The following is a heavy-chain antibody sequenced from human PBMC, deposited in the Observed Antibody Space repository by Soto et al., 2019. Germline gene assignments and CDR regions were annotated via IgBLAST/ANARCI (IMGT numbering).Heavy chain of an antibody. CDR2: IYPGDSDT. V-gene: IGHV5-51*01. CDR1: GYSFASYW. J-gene: IGHJ6*04. CDR3: ARVVRYFDTPCGIDV. D-gene: IGHD3-9*01. Sequence: PGESLKISCKGSGYSFASYWIGWVRQMPGKGLEWMGIIYPGDSDTRYSPSFQGQVTISADKSISTAYLQWSSLKASDTAEYYCARVVRYFDTPCGIDVWGNGTTVTVSS.